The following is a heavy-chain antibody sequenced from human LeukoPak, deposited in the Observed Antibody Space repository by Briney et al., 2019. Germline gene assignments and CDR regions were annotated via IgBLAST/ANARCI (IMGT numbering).Heavy chain of an antibody. V-gene: IGHV4-59*01. J-gene: IGHJ4*02. D-gene: IGHD3-22*01. Sequence: SETLSLTCTVSGGSISSYYWSWIRQPPGKGLEGIGYIYYSGSTNYNPSLKSRVTISVDPSKSQFSLKLSSVTAADTAVYYCAGASYDSSGVHWGQGTLVTVSS. CDR1: GGSISSYY. CDR3: AGASYDSSGVH. CDR2: IYYSGST.